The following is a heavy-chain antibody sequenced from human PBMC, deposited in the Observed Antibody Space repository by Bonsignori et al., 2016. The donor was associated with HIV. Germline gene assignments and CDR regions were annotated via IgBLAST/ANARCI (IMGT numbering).Heavy chain of an antibody. Sequence: EVQLVESGGGLVQPGGSLRLSCAASGFTFSNYWMNWVRQAPGKGLEWVANIKEDGSVKNYVDSVKGRFTISRDNAENSLYLQMNSLRAEDAAVYYCARTNRCDYWGPG. V-gene: IGHV3-7*01. CDR3: ARTNRCDY. CDR2: IKEDGSVK. J-gene: IGHJ4*03. CDR1: GFTFSNYW.